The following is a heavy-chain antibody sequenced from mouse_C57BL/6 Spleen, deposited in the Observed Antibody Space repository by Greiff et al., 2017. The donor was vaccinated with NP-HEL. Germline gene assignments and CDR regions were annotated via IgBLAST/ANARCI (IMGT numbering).Heavy chain of an antibody. CDR2: IYPGGGYT. CDR1: GYTFTNYW. J-gene: IGHJ4*01. D-gene: IGHD2-1*01. Sequence: VQRVESGAELVRPGTSVKMSCKASGYTFTNYWIGWAKQRPGHGLEWIGDIYPGGGYTNYNEKFKGKATLTADKSSSTAYRQFSSLTSEDSAIYYCARSRYGNYAMDYWGQGTSVTVSS. V-gene: IGHV1-63*01. CDR3: ARSRYGNYAMDY.